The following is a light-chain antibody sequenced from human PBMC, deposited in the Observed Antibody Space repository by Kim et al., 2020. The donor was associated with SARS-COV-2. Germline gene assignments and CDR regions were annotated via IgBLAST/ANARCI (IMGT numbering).Light chain of an antibody. Sequence: SSELTQDPAVSVALGQTVRITCQGDSLRSYYATWYQQKPGQAPVLVFYGKNNRPSGIPDRFSGSSSGNTASLTITGAQAEDDADYYCNSRDSSGNHLVFGGGTQLTVL. CDR1: SLRSYY. CDR3: NSRDSSGNHLV. CDR2: GKN. J-gene: IGLJ3*02. V-gene: IGLV3-19*01.